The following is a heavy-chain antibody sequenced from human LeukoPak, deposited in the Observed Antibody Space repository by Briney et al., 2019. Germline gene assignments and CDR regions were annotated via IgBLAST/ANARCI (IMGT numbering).Heavy chain of an antibody. CDR2: IHPNSGGT. V-gene: IGHV1-2*02. Sequence: ASVKVSCKASGYTFTGYYMHWVRQAPGQGLEGMGWIHPNSGGTNYAQKFQGTVTMTRDTSSSTAYMELSRLRSDETAVYYCATYNHGSPSYYTFDYWGQGPLVTVSS. CDR3: ATYNHGSPSYYTFDY. CDR1: GYTFTGYY. J-gene: IGHJ4*02. D-gene: IGHD3-10*01.